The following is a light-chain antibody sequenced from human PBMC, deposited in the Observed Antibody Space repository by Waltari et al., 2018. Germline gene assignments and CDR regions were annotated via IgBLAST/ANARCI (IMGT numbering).Light chain of an antibody. J-gene: IGLJ3*02. V-gene: IGLV1-44*01. CDR3: AAWDESLKGWV. CDR2: GND. CDR1: NSNIGSNT. Sequence: QSVLPQPPSLSGPPGQRVTISCSGSNSNIGSNTVDWYQVIPGTAPKLLIHGNDQRPSGVPDRFSGSKFGASGSLAISGLQPEDESEYYCAAWDESLKGWVFGGGTRLTVL.